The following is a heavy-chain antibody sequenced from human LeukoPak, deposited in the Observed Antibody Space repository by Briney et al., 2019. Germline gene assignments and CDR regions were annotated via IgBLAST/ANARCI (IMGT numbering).Heavy chain of an antibody. CDR3: AITRLRIAVDGTVFDP. CDR2: ISSSSSYI. D-gene: IGHD6-19*01. Sequence: GGSLRLSCAASGFTFSSYSMNCVRQAPGKGLEWVSSISSSSSYIYYADSVKGRFTISRDNAKNSLYLQMNSLRAEDTAVYYCAITRLRIAVDGTVFDPWGQGTLVTVSS. V-gene: IGHV3-21*01. CDR1: GFTFSSYS. J-gene: IGHJ5*02.